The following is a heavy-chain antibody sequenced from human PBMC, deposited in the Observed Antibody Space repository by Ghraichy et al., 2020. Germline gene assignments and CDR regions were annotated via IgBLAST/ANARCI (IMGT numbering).Heavy chain of an antibody. Sequence: GGSLRLSCAASGFTFSSYAMRWVRQAPGKGLEWVSAISGSGGSTYYADSVKGRFTISRDNSKNMLYLQMNSLRAEDTAVYYCAKGQYYDFWSGYYTPLWGQGTLVTVPS. V-gene: IGHV3-23*01. CDR2: ISGSGGST. CDR1: GFTFSSYA. D-gene: IGHD3-3*01. CDR3: AKGQYYDFWSGYYTPL. J-gene: IGHJ4*02.